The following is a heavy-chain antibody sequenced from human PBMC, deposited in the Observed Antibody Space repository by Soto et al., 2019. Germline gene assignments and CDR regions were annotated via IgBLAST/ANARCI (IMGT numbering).Heavy chain of an antibody. CDR1: GGSISSGGYS. D-gene: IGHD1-26*01. V-gene: IGHV4-30-2*01. CDR3: AAVGGIPRYY. CDR2: IYHSGST. J-gene: IGHJ4*02. Sequence: QLQLQESGSGLVKPSQTLSLTCAVSGGSISSGGYSLSWIRQPPGKGLEWIGYIYHSGSTYYNPSLKSRVTISVDRSKNQFSLKLSSGTSADTAVYYCAAVGGIPRYYWVQVTLVPVSS.